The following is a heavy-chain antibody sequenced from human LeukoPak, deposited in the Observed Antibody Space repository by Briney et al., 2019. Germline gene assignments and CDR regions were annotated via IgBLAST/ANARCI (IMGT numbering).Heavy chain of an antibody. Sequence: QPGVSLRLSCAASGFTFSSHWMSWLRQVPGKGLEWVGNIKKDGSEKNHADSVKGRFTISRDNAKNSLYLQMNSLRAEDTAVYYCATENEWAWDYWGQGTLVTVSS. J-gene: IGHJ4*02. CDR1: GFTFSSHW. D-gene: IGHD2-8*01. V-gene: IGHV3-7*01. CDR3: ATENEWAWDY. CDR2: IKKDGSEK.